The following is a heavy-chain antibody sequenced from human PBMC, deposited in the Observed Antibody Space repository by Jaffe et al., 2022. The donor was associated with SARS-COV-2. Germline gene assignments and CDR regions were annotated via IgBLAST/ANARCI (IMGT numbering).Heavy chain of an antibody. Sequence: QVQLVESGGGVVQPGRSLRLSCAASGFSFSTYALHWVRQAPGKGLEWVAITSYDGNTKYYGDSVKGRFTISRDNSKNTLYLQMNSLRGEDTAVYYCARDGGSRSWYANKYYYMDVWGKGTTVIVSS. D-gene: IGHD6-13*01. CDR3: ARDGGSRSWYANKYYYMDV. J-gene: IGHJ6*03. V-gene: IGHV3-30*04. CDR1: GFSFSTYA. CDR2: TSYDGNTK.